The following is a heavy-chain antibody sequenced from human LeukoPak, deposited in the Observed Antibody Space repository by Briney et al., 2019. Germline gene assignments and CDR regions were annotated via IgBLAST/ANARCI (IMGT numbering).Heavy chain of an antibody. Sequence: ASVKVSCKASGYSFTDYGLCWVRQAPGQGLEWMGWISTYNDNRKYAQNLQGRVSMTTDTSTSTAHMELRNLKSDDTAVYFCARDNSGEAADISDAFDIWGQGTKVTVSS. CDR1: GYSFTDYG. CDR2: ISTYNDNR. D-gene: IGHD3-16*01. V-gene: IGHV1-18*01. CDR3: ARDNSGEAADISDAFDI. J-gene: IGHJ3*02.